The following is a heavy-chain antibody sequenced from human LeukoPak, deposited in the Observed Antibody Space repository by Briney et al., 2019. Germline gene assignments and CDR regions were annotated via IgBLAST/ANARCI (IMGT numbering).Heavy chain of an antibody. CDR3: AKDSPPDSSVGH. Sequence: GGSLRLSCAASGLTVSSNYMSWVRQAPGKGLEWVSVIYSGGSTYYADSVKGRFTISRDNSKNTLYLQMNSLRAEDTAVYYCAKDSPPDSSVGHWGQGTLVTVSS. CDR2: IYSGGST. CDR1: GLTVSSNY. J-gene: IGHJ5*02. D-gene: IGHD3-22*01. V-gene: IGHV3-53*05.